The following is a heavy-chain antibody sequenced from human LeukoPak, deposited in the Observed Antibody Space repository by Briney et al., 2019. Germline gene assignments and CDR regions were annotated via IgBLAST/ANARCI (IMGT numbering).Heavy chain of an antibody. V-gene: IGHV3-53*01. Sequence: AGSLRLSCAASGFTVSDNYMSWVRQAPGKGLEWVSVMYSGGDTYYADSVKGRFTFSRDISKNTLYLQMNGLRTEDTAMYYCARDAPQVPAAGVLASWGQGTLVTVSS. CDR3: ARDAPQVPAAGVLAS. CDR1: GFTVSDNY. D-gene: IGHD6-13*01. J-gene: IGHJ5*02. CDR2: MYSGGDT.